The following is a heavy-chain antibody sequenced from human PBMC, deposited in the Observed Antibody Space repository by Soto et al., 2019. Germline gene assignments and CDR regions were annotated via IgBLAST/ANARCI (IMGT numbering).Heavy chain of an antibody. CDR1: GFTFSSYG. CDR2: IWYDGSNK. V-gene: IGHV3-33*01. D-gene: IGHD4-17*01. CDR3: ARVYGVNGAFDI. Sequence: QVQLVESGGGVVQPGRSLRLSCAASGFTFSSYGMHWVRQAPGKGLEWVAVIWYDGSNKYYADSVKGRFTISRDNSKNTLYLKVTSLRAEDTAVYYCARVYGVNGAFDIWGQGTMVTVSS. J-gene: IGHJ3*02.